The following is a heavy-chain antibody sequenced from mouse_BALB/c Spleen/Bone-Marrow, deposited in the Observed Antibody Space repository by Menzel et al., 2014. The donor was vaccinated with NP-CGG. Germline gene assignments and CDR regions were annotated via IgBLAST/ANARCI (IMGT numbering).Heavy chain of an antibody. CDR3: ARHHRYPYYFDY. CDR2: IHPNSGNI. V-gene: IGHV1S130*01. J-gene: IGHJ2*01. D-gene: IGHD2-14*01. Sequence: VQLKESGSVLVRPGASVQLSCKASGYTFTNSWMHWAKQRPGQGLEWIGEIHPNSGNINYNEKFKGKATLTVDTSSSTAYVDLNSLTSEDSAVFYCARHHRYPYYFDYWGLGTTLTVSS. CDR1: GYTFTNSW.